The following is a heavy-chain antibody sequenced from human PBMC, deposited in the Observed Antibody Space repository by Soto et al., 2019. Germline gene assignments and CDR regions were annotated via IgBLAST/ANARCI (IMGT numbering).Heavy chain of an antibody. V-gene: IGHV3-48*02. D-gene: IGHD2-2*02. CDR1: GFTFSSYS. CDR3: ARDAALYCGSTSCYTGVSYYSMDV. J-gene: IGHJ6*02. Sequence: VGSLRLSCAASGFTFSSYSMNWVRQAPGKGLEWVSYISSSPSTINYADSVKGRFTISRDNAKNSLYLQMNSLRDEDTAVYYCARDAALYCGSTSCYTGVSYYSMDVWGQGTTVTVSS. CDR2: ISSSPSTI.